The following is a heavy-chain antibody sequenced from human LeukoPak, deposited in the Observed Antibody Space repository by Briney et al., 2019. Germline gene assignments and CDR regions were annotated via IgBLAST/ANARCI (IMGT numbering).Heavy chain of an antibody. CDR2: IAGGIGTT. CDR1: GFTFSHYA. V-gene: IGHV3-23*01. CDR3: AKDLTAAPGEVFQFDY. D-gene: IGHD6-13*01. J-gene: IGHJ4*02. Sequence: GGSLRLSCAASGFTFSHYAMIWVRQAPGKGLEWVSAIAGGIGTTFYADSVKGRFTISRDNSKNKLYLQLRSLRAEDTAVYYCAKDLTAAPGEVFQFDYWGQGTRVTVS.